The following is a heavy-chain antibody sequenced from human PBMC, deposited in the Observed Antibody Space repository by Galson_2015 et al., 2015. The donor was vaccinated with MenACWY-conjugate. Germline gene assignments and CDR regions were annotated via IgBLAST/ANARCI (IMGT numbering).Heavy chain of an antibody. CDR3: TRNTATVYYLDY. CDR1: GFTFGDYA. D-gene: IGHD5-18*01. V-gene: IGHV3-49*03. J-gene: IGHJ4*01. CDR2: IRSKAYGGTT. Sequence: SLRLCCAASGFTFGDYAMSWFRQAPGKGLVWVGFIRSKAYGGTTEYAASVKGRFTISSDDSKSIAYLQMNSLKTEDTAVYYCTRNTATVYYLDYWGHGTLVTVSS.